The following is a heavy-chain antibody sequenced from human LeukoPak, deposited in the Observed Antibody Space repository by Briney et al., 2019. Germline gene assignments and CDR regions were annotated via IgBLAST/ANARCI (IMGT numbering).Heavy chain of an antibody. Sequence: GASVKVSCKASGGTFSSYAISWVRQAPGQGLEWMGRIIPILGIANYAQKFQGRVTITADKSTSTAYMELSSLRSEDTAVYYCAKRVVVIRVILVGFHKEAYYFDSWGQGALVTVSS. D-gene: IGHD3-22*01. V-gene: IGHV1-69*04. CDR3: AKRVVVIRVILVGFHKEAYYFDS. CDR1: GGTFSSYA. CDR2: IIPILGIA. J-gene: IGHJ4*02.